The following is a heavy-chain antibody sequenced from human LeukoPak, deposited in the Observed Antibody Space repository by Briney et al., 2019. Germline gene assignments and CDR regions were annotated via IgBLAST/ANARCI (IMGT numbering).Heavy chain of an antibody. D-gene: IGHD6-13*01. Sequence: SETLSLTCAVYGGSFSGYYWSWIRQPPGKGLEWIGEINHSGSTNYNPSLKSRVTISVDTSKNQFSLKLSSVTAADTAVYYCASGGAAAGTGSFDPWGQGTLVTVSS. CDR3: ASGGAAAGTGSFDP. V-gene: IGHV4-34*01. J-gene: IGHJ5*02. CDR1: GGSFSGYY. CDR2: INHSGST.